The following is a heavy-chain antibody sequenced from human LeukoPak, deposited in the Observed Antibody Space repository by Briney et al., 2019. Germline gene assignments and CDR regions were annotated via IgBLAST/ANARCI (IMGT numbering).Heavy chain of an antibody. CDR3: AKSLRYFDWLFDY. J-gene: IGHJ4*02. CDR1: GFTFSSYG. CDR2: IWYDGSNK. D-gene: IGHD3-9*01. V-gene: IGHV3-30*02. Sequence: PGGSLRLSCAASGFTFSSYGMHWVRQAPGKGLEWVALIWYDGSNKYYADSVKGRFTISRDNSKNTLYLQMNSLRAEDTAVYYCAKSLRYFDWLFDYWGQGTLVTVSS.